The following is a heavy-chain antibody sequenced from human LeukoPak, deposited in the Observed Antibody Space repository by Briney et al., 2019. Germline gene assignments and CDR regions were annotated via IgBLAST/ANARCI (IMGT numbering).Heavy chain of an antibody. CDR3: TRGPFLNGNAYNWFDP. CDR2: VNCDNENT. V-gene: IGHV1-8*03. D-gene: IGHD1-20*01. J-gene: IGHJ5*02. Sequence: ASVKVSCKTSGYTFTSFDINWVRHATGHGPEWMGWVNCDNENTRYARKFQGRVAITRDTSTSTVYLELNNLSSDDTAMYYCTRGPFLNGNAYNWFDPWGQGTLVPVSS. CDR1: GYTFTSFD.